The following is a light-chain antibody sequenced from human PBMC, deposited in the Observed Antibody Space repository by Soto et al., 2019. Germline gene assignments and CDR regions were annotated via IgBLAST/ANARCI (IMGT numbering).Light chain of an antibody. Sequence: IVLTQSPGTLSLSPGERATLSCRASQSVDRRSLAWYQQKPGQAPRLLISTISNRATGIPDRFSGSGSGADFTLTISRLEPEDFAVYYCQQYHNSRTFGQETKVDIK. CDR2: TIS. V-gene: IGKV3-20*01. CDR1: QSVDRRS. J-gene: IGKJ1*01. CDR3: QQYHNSRT.